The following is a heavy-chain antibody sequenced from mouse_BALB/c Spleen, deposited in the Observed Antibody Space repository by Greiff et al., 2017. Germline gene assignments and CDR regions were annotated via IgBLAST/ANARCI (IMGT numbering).Heavy chain of an antibody. D-gene: IGHD2-1*01. J-gene: IGHJ2*01. CDR2: IYPYNGGT. CDR1: GYTFTDYN. CDR3: VYGNYYFDY. V-gene: IGHV1S29*02. Sequence: EVQLVESGPELVKPGASVKISCKASGYTFTDYNMHWVKQSHGKSLEWIGYIYPYNGGTGYNQKFKSKATLTVDNSSSTAYMELRSLTSEDSAVYYCVYGNYYFDYWGQGTTLTVSS.